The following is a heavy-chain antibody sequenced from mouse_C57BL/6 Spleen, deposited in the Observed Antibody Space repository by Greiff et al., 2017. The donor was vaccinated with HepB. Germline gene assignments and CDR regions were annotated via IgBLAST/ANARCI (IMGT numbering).Heavy chain of an antibody. V-gene: IGHV10-1*01. Sequence: DVKLVESGGGLVQPKGSLKLSCAASGFSFNTYAMNWVRQAPGKGLEWVARIRSKSNNYATYYADSVKDRFTISRDDSESMLYLQMNNLKTEYTAMYYCVSQRGNYGDYAMDYWGQGTSVTVSS. CDR3: VSQRGNYGDYAMDY. D-gene: IGHD2-1*01. J-gene: IGHJ4*01. CDR1: GFSFNTYA. CDR2: IRSKSNNYAT.